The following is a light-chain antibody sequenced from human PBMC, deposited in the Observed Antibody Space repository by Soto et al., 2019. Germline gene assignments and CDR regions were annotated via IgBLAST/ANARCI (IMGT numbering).Light chain of an antibody. Sequence: QSVLTQPPSVSAAPGQTVTISCSGSSSNIGNKDVSWYQQLPGTAPKLLIYENNKRPSGIPDRFSGSKSGTSGTRGITGLQTGDEADYYCGTWDSGLSAHVFGTGTKLTVL. CDR1: SSNIGNKD. CDR3: GTWDSGLSAHV. CDR2: ENN. V-gene: IGLV1-51*02. J-gene: IGLJ1*01.